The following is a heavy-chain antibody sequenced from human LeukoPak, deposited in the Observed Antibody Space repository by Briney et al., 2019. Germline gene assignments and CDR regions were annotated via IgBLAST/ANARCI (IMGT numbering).Heavy chain of an antibody. J-gene: IGHJ5*02. CDR2: IYYSGST. D-gene: IGHD1-14*01. V-gene: IGHV4-39*01. CDR3: ARRPARGWFDP. Sequence: SETLSLTCTVSGGSISSSSYYWGWIRQPSGKGLEWIGSIYYSGSTYYNPSLKSRVTISVDTSKNQFSLKLSSVTAADTAVYYCARRPARGWFDPWGQGTLVTVSS. CDR1: GGSISSSSYY.